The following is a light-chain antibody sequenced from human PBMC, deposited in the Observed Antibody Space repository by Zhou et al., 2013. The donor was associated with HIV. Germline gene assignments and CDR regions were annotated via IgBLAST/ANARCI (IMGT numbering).Light chain of an antibody. V-gene: IGKV1-5*03. CDR3: QQYQDDSPT. CDR1: QNINTW. J-gene: IGKJ1*01. CDR2: KAS. Sequence: DIQMTQSPSTLSASVGDRVTITCRASQNINTWVAWFQQKPGKAPILLIQKASTLQTGVPLRFSGSGSGTEFSLTISSLQPEDFASYYCQQYQDDSPTFGRGTTGGN.